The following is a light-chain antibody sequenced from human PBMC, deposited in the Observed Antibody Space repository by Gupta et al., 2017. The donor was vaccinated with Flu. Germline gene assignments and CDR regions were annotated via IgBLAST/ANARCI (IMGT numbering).Light chain of an antibody. V-gene: IGKV3-20*01. CDR1: QSVTSNY. CDR3: QQYGSSPQT. CDR2: RAS. Sequence: ARATLSCRASQSVTSNYLAWYQQKPGQAPRLLIYRASSRATDIPDRFSGSGSGTDFTLTISRLEPEDFAVFYCQQYGSSPQTFGQGTKVEIK. J-gene: IGKJ1*01.